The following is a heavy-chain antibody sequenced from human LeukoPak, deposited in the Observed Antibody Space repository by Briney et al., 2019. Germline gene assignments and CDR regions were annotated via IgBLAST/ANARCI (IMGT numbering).Heavy chain of an antibody. CDR3: ARETWYFEF. V-gene: IGHV1-2*07. CDR1: GYTFTGDQ. J-gene: IGHJ4*02. CDR2: INPETGDT. Sequence: APVKVSCKASGYTFTGDQIHWLRQAPGQGLEWMGLINPETGDTIYAHNFHGRVTLTRDTSVTTSYMELSGLRLDDTAVYYCARETWYFEFWGRGTLVTVSS.